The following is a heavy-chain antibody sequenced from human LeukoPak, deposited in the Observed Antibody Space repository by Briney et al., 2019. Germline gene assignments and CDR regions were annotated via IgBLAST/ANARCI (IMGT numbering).Heavy chain of an antibody. CDR2: VSTGSNYI. D-gene: IGHD6-19*01. Sequence: GGSLRLSCTASGFTFSSYSLNWVRQAPGKGLEWVSSVSTGSNYIYYADSVKGRFTISRDNDKNSLYLQMNSLRVEDTAVYYCARVRGQWLDLDYWGQGTLVTVSS. CDR3: ARVRGQWLDLDY. J-gene: IGHJ4*02. CDR1: GFTFSSYS. V-gene: IGHV3-21*01.